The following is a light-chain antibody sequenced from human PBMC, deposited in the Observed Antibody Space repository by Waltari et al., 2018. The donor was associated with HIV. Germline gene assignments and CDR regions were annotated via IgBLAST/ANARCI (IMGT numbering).Light chain of an antibody. J-gene: IGKJ4*01. CDR1: QSVSSS. Sequence: EIVLTQSPATLSLSPGERATLSSRSSQSVSSSLAWYQLKPGQAPRLLIYGASNRATGIPARFSGGGSGTDFTLTISSLEPEDFAVYYCLQRNSWPLTFGGGTRVEIK. CDR3: LQRNSWPLT. V-gene: IGKV3-11*01. CDR2: GAS.